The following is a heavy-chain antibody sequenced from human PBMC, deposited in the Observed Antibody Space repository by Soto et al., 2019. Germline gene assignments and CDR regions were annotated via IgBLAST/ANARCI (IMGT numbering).Heavy chain of an antibody. CDR3: ARRERYYGSTGWFDP. CDR2: VYYNENT. Sequence: SEPLSLTCSVSGGSIISFTYYWSWNRQPPGKGLEWIGTVYYNENTYYNPSLKSRVTITVDTAKNQFSLNLRSVTAADTAMYFCARRERYYGSTGWFDPWGTGTLVTVSS. D-gene: IGHD3-10*01. J-gene: IGHJ5*02. CDR1: GGSIISFTYY. V-gene: IGHV4-39*01.